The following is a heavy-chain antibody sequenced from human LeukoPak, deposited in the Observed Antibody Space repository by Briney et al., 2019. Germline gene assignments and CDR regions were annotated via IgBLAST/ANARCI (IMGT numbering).Heavy chain of an antibody. J-gene: IGHJ4*02. V-gene: IGHV3-23*01. D-gene: IGHD3-22*01. Sequence: GGSLRLSCAASGFTFSNYGMSWVRQAPGKGLEWVSAISGSGGSTYYADSVKGRFTISRDNSKNTLYLQMNSLRAEDTAVYYCAKDRTTRTYYYDSSGYYYDYWGQGTLVTVSS. CDR1: GFTFSNYG. CDR2: ISGSGGST. CDR3: AKDRTTRTYYYDSSGYYYDY.